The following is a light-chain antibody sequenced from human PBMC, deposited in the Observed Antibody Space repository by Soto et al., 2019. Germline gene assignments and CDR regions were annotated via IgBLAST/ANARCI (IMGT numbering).Light chain of an antibody. CDR1: SGHSDYA. Sequence: QSVLTQSPSASASPGASVKLTCTLSSGHSDYAIAWHQQQPEKGPRYLMKVTSDGSHTKGGGIPDRFSGSSSGADRYLTISSLRSDDEADYYCQAWGTGGVFGGGTKVTVL. CDR3: QAWGTGGV. V-gene: IGLV4-69*01. CDR2: VTSDGSH. J-gene: IGLJ3*02.